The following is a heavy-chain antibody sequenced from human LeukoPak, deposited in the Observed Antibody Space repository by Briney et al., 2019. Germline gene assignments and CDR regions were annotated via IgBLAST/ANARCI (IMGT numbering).Heavy chain of an antibody. Sequence: SETLSLTCTVSGGSISSYYWSWIRQPPGKGLEWIGYIYYSGSTNYNPSLKSRVTISVDTSKNQFSLKLSSVTAADTAVYYCATHSSGWYMARLGGFDYWGQGILVTVSS. D-gene: IGHD6-19*01. CDR2: IYYSGST. J-gene: IGHJ4*02. V-gene: IGHV4-59*01. CDR3: ATHSSGWYMARLGGFDY. CDR1: GGSISSYY.